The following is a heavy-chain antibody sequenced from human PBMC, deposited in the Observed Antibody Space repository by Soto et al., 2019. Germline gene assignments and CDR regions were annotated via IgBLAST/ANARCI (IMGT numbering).Heavy chain of an antibody. CDR2: IYYSGST. D-gene: IGHD1-26*01. Sequence: PSETLSLTCTVSGGSVCSGSSYWSWLRQPPGKGLEWIGYIYYSGSTNYNPSPKSRVTISVDTSKNQFSLKLSSVTAADTAVYYCAREGVGATTIDYWGQGTLVTVSS. V-gene: IGHV4-61*01. CDR1: GGSVCSGSSY. CDR3: AREGVGATTIDY. J-gene: IGHJ4*02.